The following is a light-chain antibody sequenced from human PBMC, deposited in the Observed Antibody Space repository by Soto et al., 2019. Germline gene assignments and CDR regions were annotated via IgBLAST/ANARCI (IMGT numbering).Light chain of an antibody. CDR1: SSDVGTYNL. Sequence: QSALTQPASVSGSPGQSITISCTGTSSDVGTYNLVSWYQQHPGNAPKLISYEGNKRPSGVSNRFSGSKSGNTASLTISGLQAEDEGDYYCSSYVGSGTYVVFGGGTKLT. CDR2: EGN. J-gene: IGLJ2*01. CDR3: SSYVGSGTYVV. V-gene: IGLV2-23*01.